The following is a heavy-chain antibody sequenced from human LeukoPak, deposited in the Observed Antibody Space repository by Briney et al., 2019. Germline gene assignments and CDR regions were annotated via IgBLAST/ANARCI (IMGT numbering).Heavy chain of an antibody. J-gene: IGHJ5*02. CDR2: IYYSGST. V-gene: IGHV4-39*07. D-gene: IGHD3-3*01. Sequence: PSETLSLTCTVSGGSISSSSYYWGWIRQPPGKGLEWIGSIYYSGSTYYNPSLESRVTISVDTSKNQFSLKLSSVTAADTAVYYCARAGLDDFSNWFDPWGQGTLVTVSS. CDR3: ARAGLDDFSNWFDP. CDR1: GGSISSSSYY.